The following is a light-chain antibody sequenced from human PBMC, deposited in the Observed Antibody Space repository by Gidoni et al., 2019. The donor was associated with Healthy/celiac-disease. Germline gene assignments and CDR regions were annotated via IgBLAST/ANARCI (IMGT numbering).Light chain of an antibody. V-gene: IGKV3-15*01. J-gene: IGKJ4*01. CDR3: QQYNNWPGR. CDR1: QSVSSN. Sequence: DIVMTHSPPTLSVSPGERATLSCRASQSVSSNLAWYQQKPGQAPRLLIYGASTRETGIPARFSGSGSGTEFTLTISSLQSEDFTVYYCQQYNNWPGRFGGGTKVEI. CDR2: GAS.